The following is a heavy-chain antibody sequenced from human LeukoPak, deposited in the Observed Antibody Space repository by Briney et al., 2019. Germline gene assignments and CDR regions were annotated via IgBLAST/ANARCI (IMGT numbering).Heavy chain of an antibody. Sequence: PGGSLRLSCAASVFTFSSYSMNWVRHAPWKGLEWVSCISSSSSYIYYADSVKGRFTISRDNAKNSLYLQMNSLRAEDAAVYYCARDRHGSQTGTTSIDYWGQGTLVTVSS. CDR2: ISSSSSYI. V-gene: IGHV3-21*01. CDR3: ARDRHGSQTGTTSIDY. J-gene: IGHJ4*02. CDR1: VFTFSSYS. D-gene: IGHD1-1*01.